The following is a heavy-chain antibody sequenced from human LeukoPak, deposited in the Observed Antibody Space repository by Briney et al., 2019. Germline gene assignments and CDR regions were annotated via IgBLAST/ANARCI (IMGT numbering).Heavy chain of an antibody. CDR3: ARRRIVGSTDDAFDI. V-gene: IGHV3-30-3*01. CDR2: ISSDGNTK. D-gene: IGHD1-26*01. CDR1: GFTFSSYA. Sequence: GGSLRLSCTASGFTFSSYAMHWVRQAPGKGLEWAAVISSDGNTKYYADSVEGRFTISRDNSNNTLYLQMNSLGADDTAIYYCARRRIVGSTDDAFDIWGHGTMVTLSS. J-gene: IGHJ3*02.